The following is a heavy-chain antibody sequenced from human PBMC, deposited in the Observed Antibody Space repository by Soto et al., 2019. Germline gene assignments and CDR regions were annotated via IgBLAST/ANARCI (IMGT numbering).Heavy chain of an antibody. CDR3: ARQLERGDLPEGFEY. Sequence: QVQLQESGPGLVEPSGTLSLTCAVSGDSISSSHWWSWVRQSPGKGLEWIGEIFHSGATKYNPSLESRVIMSVDKSNNQLSLKLRSVTAADTAVYYCARQLERGDLPEGFEYWGQGTLATVSS. J-gene: IGHJ4*02. D-gene: IGHD1-1*01. V-gene: IGHV4-4*02. CDR1: GDSISSSHW. CDR2: IFHSGAT.